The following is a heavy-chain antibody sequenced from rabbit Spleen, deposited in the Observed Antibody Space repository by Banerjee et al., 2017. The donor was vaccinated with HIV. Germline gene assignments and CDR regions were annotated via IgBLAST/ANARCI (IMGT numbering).Heavy chain of an antibody. J-gene: IGHJ3*01. CDR3: ARSTYGYEDYADLYYAAMDL. CDR2: IDTGDADT. CDR1: RFDFSTYS. Sequence: QDQLVESGGDLVQPGGSLKLSCKASRFDFSTYSMSWVRQAPGKGLEWIGYIDTGDADTYFANWAKGRSTISKTSATPVTLQMTRLTAADTATYFCARSTYGYEDYADLYYAAMDLWGQGTLVTVS. V-gene: IGHV1S45*01. D-gene: IGHD6-1*01.